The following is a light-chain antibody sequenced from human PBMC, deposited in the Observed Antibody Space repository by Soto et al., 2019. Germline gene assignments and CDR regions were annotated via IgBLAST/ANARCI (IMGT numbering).Light chain of an antibody. V-gene: IGKV3-15*01. CDR1: QSIGSY. CDR3: QQYNNWPGFT. J-gene: IGKJ3*01. CDR2: GAS. Sequence: EIVMTQSPATLSVSPGERATLSCRASQSIGSYLAWYQQKPGQAPRLLIYGASTRATVIPGRFSGSGSGTEFTLTISSLQSEDFAIYYCQQYNNWPGFTFGPGTKVDIK.